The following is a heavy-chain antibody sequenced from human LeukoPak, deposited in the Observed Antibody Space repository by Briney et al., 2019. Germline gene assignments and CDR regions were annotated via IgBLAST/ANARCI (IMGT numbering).Heavy chain of an antibody. V-gene: IGHV3-48*01. D-gene: IGHD3-22*01. Sequence: GGSLRLSCAASGFTFSSYSMNWVRQAPGKGLEWVSYISSSSTNIYYADSVKGRFTISRDNAKNSLCLQMNSLRAEDTAVYYCASGSRRLDYWGQGTLVTVSS. CDR2: ISSSSTNI. CDR3: ASGSRRLDY. CDR1: GFTFSSYS. J-gene: IGHJ4*02.